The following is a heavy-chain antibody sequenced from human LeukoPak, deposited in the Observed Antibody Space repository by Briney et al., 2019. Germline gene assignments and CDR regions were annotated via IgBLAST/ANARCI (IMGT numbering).Heavy chain of an antibody. Sequence: SETLSLTCAVYGGSFSGYYWSWIRQPLGMGLEWIGEINHSGSTNYNPSLKSRVTISVDTSKNQFSLKLSSVTAADTAVYYCARVRGVSGPWGQGTLVTVSS. CDR3: ARVRGVSGP. CDR2: INHSGST. D-gene: IGHD3-10*01. V-gene: IGHV4-34*01. CDR1: GGSFSGYY. J-gene: IGHJ4*02.